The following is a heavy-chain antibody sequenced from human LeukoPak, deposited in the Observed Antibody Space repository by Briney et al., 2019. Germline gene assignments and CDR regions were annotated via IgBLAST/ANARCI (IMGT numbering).Heavy chain of an antibody. CDR2: IYYSGST. D-gene: IGHD2-2*01. Sequence: SETLSPTCTVSGGSISSYYWSWIRQPPGKGLEWIGYIYYSGSTNYNPSLKSRVTISVDTSKNQFSLKLSSVTAADTAVYYCAREEPAAMVIDYWGQGTLVTVSS. CDR1: GGSISSYY. CDR3: AREEPAAMVIDY. V-gene: IGHV4-59*01. J-gene: IGHJ4*02.